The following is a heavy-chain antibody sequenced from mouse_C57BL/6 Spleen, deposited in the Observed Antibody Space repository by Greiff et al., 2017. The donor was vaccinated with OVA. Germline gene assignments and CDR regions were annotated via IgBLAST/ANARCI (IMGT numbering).Heavy chain of an antibody. CDR1: GYTFTDYE. CDR3: TRTGSSYSYHFDC. V-gene: IGHV1-15*01. D-gene: IGHD1-1*01. J-gene: IGHJ2*01. Sequence: VQLQQSGAELVRPGASVTLSCKASGYTFTDYEMHWVKQTPVHGLEWIGAIDPETGGTAYNQKFKGKAILTADNASSTAYMELRSLTSEDSAVYYCTRTGSSYSYHFDCWGQGTTLTVSS. CDR2: IDPETGGT.